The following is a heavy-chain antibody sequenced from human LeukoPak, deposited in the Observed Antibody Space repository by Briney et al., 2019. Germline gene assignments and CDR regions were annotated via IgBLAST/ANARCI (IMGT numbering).Heavy chain of an antibody. Sequence: SETLSLTCTVSGGSMSSHYWSWIRQPPGKGLEWIGYIYYNGSANYNPSLMSRVSISVDTSKNQFSLKLSSVTAADTAVYYCTRHPSIVAPLDYWGQGTLVTVSS. V-gene: IGHV4-59*08. CDR3: TRHPSIVAPLDY. CDR2: IYYNGSA. D-gene: IGHD5-12*01. J-gene: IGHJ4*02. CDR1: GGSMSSHY.